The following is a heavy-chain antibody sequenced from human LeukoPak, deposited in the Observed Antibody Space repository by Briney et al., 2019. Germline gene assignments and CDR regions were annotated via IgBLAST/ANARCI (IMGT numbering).Heavy chain of an antibody. CDR3: TRGPPNWGYDY. V-gene: IGHV1-8*01. CDR2: MSPNSGNT. J-gene: IGHJ4*02. CDR1: GYTFTSYD. D-gene: IGHD7-27*01. Sequence: ASVTVSCTASGYTFTSYDINWVRQAPGQGLEWMGWMSPNSGNTGYAQKFQGRVTMTRSTSMSTAYMELSSLKSEDTAVYYCTRGPPNWGYDYWGQGTLVTVSS.